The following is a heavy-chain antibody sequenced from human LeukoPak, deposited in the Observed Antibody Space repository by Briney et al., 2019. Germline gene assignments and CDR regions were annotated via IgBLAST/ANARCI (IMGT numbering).Heavy chain of an antibody. J-gene: IGHJ6*03. V-gene: IGHV3-48*03. CDR1: GFTFSSYE. Sequence: PGGSLRLSCAASGFTFSSYEMNWVRQAPGKGLEWVSYISSSGSTIYYADSVKGRFTISRDNAKNSLYLQMNSLRAEDTAVYYYARGERSYYVYYYMDVWGKGTTVTISS. CDR2: ISSSGSTI. CDR3: ARGERSYYVYYYMDV. D-gene: IGHD1-26*01.